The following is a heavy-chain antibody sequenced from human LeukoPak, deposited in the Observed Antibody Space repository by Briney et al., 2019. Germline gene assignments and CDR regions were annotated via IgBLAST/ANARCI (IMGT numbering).Heavy chain of an antibody. CDR1: GGSISSSSYY. Sequence: SETLSLTCTVSGGSISSSSYYWGWIRQPPGKGLEWIGSIYYSGSTYYNPSLKSRVTISVDTSKNQFSLKLSSVTAADTAVYYCARLRIAARQWIANDYWGQGTLVTVSS. D-gene: IGHD6-6*01. CDR2: IYYSGST. CDR3: ARLRIAARQWIANDY. V-gene: IGHV4-39*01. J-gene: IGHJ4*02.